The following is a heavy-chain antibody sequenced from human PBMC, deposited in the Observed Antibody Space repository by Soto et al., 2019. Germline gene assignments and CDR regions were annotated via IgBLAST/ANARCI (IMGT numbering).Heavy chain of an antibody. CDR3: ARISRIAARLIHYFDY. V-gene: IGHV1-46*03. CDR2: INPRGGST. CDR1: GYSFSSYG. J-gene: IGHJ4*02. Sequence: ASVNVSCQASGYSFSSYGITWVRQAPRQGLEWMGIINPRGGSTSYAQKFQGRVTMTRDTSTSTVYMELSSLRSEDTAVYYCARISRIAARLIHYFDYWGQGTLVTVSS. D-gene: IGHD6-6*01.